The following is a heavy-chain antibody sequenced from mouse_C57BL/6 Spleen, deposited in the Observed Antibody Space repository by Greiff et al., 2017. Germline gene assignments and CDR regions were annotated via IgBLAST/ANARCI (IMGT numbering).Heavy chain of an antibody. CDR1: GYTFTSYG. CDR3: ARGDYDFYWYFDV. D-gene: IGHD2-4*01. V-gene: IGHV1-81*01. J-gene: IGHJ1*03. CDR2: IYPRSGNT. Sequence: VKLVESGAELARPGASVKLSCKASGYTFTSYGISWVKQRTGQGLEWIGEIYPRSGNTYYNEKFKGKATLTADKSSSTAYMGLRSLTSEDSAVYFCARGDYDFYWYFDVWGTGTTVTVSS.